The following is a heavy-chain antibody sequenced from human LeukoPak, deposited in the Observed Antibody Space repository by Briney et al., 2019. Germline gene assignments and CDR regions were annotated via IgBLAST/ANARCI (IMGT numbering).Heavy chain of an antibody. CDR2: IIPIFGTA. CDR1: GGTFNIYA. J-gene: IGHJ4*02. D-gene: IGHD3-22*01. V-gene: IGHV1-69*05. Sequence: ASVNVSCRSSGGTFNIYAISWVRQAPGQGLEWMGGIIPIFGTANYAQKFQGRVTITTDESTSTAYMELSSLRSEDTAVYYCARGGLYYYDSSGYYPNWGQGTLVTVSS. CDR3: ARGGLYYYDSSGYYPN.